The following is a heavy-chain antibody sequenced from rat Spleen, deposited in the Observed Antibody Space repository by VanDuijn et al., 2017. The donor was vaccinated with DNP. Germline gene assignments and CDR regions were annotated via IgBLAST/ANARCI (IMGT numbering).Heavy chain of an antibody. V-gene: IGHV5-22*01. D-gene: IGHD4-3*01. Sequence: EVQLVESGGGLVQPGRSLKLSCVASGFTFSNYWMFWVRQGPTKGLEWVAYIYYDGGSTSYGDSVKGRFTISRDNTKSTLYLQMNSLRSEDMATYYCVRWNSGHFDYRGQGVMVTVSS. CDR3: VRWNSGHFDY. CDR2: IYYDGGST. CDR1: GFTFSNYW. J-gene: IGHJ2*01.